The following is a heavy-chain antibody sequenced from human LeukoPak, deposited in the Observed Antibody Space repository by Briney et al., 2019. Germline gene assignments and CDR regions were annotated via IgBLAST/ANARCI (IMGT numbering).Heavy chain of an antibody. CDR1: GGSFSGYY. CDR2: INHSGST. CDR3: ARSLTMVRAYDY. J-gene: IGHJ4*02. D-gene: IGHD3-10*01. Sequence: SETLSLTCAVYGGSFSGYYWSWIRQPPGKGLEWIGEINHSGSTNYNPSLKSRVTISVDTSKNQFSLKLSSVTAADTAVYYCARSLTMVRAYDYWGQGTLVTVSS. V-gene: IGHV4-34*01.